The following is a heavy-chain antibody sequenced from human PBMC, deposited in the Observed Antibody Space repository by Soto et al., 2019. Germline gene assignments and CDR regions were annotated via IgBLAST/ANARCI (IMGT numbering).Heavy chain of an antibody. CDR1: GFTFSSYA. Sequence: GGSLRLSCAASGFTFSSYAMNWVRQAPGKGLEWVALISYDGSNKYCADSVRGRFTISRDSSTNTLFLQMNSLRAADTAVYYCGRCTSTSCHLGSDYWGQGTLVTVSS. V-gene: IGHV3-30-3*01. CDR3: GRCTSTSCHLGSDY. CDR2: ISYDGSNK. J-gene: IGHJ4*02. D-gene: IGHD2-2*01.